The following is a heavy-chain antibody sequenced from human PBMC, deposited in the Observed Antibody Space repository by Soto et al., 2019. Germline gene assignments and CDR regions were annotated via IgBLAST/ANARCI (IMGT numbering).Heavy chain of an antibody. D-gene: IGHD1-26*01. J-gene: IGHJ5*02. V-gene: IGHV3-21*01. CDR2: ISSSSSYI. CDR1: GFTFSSYS. CDR3: ARDRGTHSGSYSFWFDP. Sequence: EVQLVESGGGLVKPGGSLRLSCAASGFTFSSYSMNWVRQAPGKGLEWVSSISSSSSYIYYADSVKGRFTISRDNAKKSLYPQVNSLRAEDTAVYYCARDRGTHSGSYSFWFDPWGQGTLVTVSS.